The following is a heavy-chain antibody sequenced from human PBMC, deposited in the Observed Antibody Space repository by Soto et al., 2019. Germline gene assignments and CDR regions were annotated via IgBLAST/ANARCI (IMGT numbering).Heavy chain of an antibody. CDR2: ISSSGSTI. V-gene: IGHV3-11*01. CDR1: GFTFSDYY. Sequence: PWGSLRLSCAASGFTFSDYYMSWIRQAPGKGLEWVSYISSSGSTIYYADSVKGRFTISRDNAKNSLYLQMNSLRAEDTAVYYCARDLRRSLETDYYYYYMDVWGKGTTVTVSS. D-gene: IGHD1-1*01. J-gene: IGHJ6*03. CDR3: ARDLRRSLETDYYYYYMDV.